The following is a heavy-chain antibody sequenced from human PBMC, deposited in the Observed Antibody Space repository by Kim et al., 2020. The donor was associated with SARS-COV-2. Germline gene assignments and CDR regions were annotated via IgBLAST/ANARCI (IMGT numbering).Heavy chain of an antibody. CDR1: GYTFTSYA. D-gene: IGHD3-10*01. V-gene: IGHV1-3*01. CDR2: INAGYGNT. CDR3: AVLLWFGELSAPFGNYGMDV. J-gene: IGHJ6*02. Sequence: ASVKVSCKASGYTFTSYAMHWVRQAPGQRLEWMGWINAGYGNTKYSQKFQGRVTITRDTSASTAYMELSSLRSEDTAVYYCAVLLWFGELSAPFGNYGMDVWGQGTTVTVSS.